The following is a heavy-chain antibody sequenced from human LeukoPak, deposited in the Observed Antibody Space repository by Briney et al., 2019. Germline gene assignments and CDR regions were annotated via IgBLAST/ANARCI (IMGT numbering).Heavy chain of an antibody. Sequence: SQTLSLTCTVSGGSISSGSYYWSWIRQPAGKGLEWIGRIYTSGSTNYNPSLKSRVTISVDTSKNQFSLKLSSVTAADTAVYYCARDLFDGFWSGYYFDYWGQGTLVTVSS. CDR2: IYTSGST. D-gene: IGHD3-3*01. CDR3: ARDLFDGFWSGYYFDY. J-gene: IGHJ4*02. V-gene: IGHV4-61*02. CDR1: GGSISSGSYY.